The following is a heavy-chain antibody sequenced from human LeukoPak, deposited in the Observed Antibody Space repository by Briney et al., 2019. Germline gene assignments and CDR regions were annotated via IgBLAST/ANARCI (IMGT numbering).Heavy chain of an antibody. Sequence: GGSLRLSCAASGFTFSSYWMHWVRQAPGKGLVWVSRINSDGSSTSYADSVKGQFTISRDNAKNTLYLQMNSLRAEDTAVYYCARAAPGNGEPFDYWGQGTLVTVSS. CDR2: INSDGSST. CDR3: ARAAPGNGEPFDY. V-gene: IGHV3-74*01. J-gene: IGHJ4*02. CDR1: GFTFSSYW. D-gene: IGHD1-1*01.